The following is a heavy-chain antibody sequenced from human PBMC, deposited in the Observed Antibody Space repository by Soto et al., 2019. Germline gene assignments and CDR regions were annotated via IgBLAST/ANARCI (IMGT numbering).Heavy chain of an antibody. Sequence: SETLSLTCTVSGGSVSSGSYYWSWIRQPPGKGLEWIGYIYYSGSTNYNPSLKSRVTISVDTSKNQFSLKLSSVTAADTAVYYCARYFCYYDSSGYYCPFDYWGQGTLVTVSS. J-gene: IGHJ4*02. V-gene: IGHV4-61*01. CDR1: GGSVSSGSYY. CDR3: ARYFCYYDSSGYYCPFDY. CDR2: IYYSGST. D-gene: IGHD3-22*01.